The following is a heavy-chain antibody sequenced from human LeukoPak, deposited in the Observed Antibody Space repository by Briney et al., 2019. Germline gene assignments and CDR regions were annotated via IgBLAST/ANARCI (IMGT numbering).Heavy chain of an antibody. D-gene: IGHD5-18*01. CDR3: ARGGYSYGQYYFDY. V-gene: IGHV3-66*01. CDR2: IHSGGST. J-gene: IGHJ4*02. Sequence: GGSLRLSCAASGFTVSSNYMSWVRQAPGKGLEWVSVIHSGGSTYYADSVKGRFTISRDNSKNTLYLQMNSLRAEDTAVYYCARGGYSYGQYYFDYWGQGTLVTVSS. CDR1: GFTVSSNY.